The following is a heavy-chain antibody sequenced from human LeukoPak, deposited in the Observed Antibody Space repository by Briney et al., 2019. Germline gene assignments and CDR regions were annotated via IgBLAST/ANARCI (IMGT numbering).Heavy chain of an antibody. J-gene: IGHJ6*02. CDR3: ARLGSGVPPYYYAMDV. Sequence: GRSLRLSCAASGFTFDDYGMSWVRQAPGKGLEGGSGINWNGGSTDYADSVKGRFTISRDNAKNSLYVQMNSLRAEDTALYHCARLGSGVPPYYYAMDVWGQGTTVTVSS. V-gene: IGHV3-20*01. CDR1: GFTFDDYG. CDR2: INWNGGST. D-gene: IGHD2-15*01.